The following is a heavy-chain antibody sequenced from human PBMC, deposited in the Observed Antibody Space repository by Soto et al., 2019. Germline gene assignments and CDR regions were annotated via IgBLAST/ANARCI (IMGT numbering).Heavy chain of an antibody. D-gene: IGHD3-3*01. CDR1: GFTFSSFG. CDR2: IWYDGSKK. CDR3: ARDASYYSLWSGYYPSRNGMDV. Sequence: QVQVVESGGGVVQPGRSLRLSCAASGFTFSSFGMHWVRQAPGKGLEWVSLIWYDGSKKSYGDSVKGRFTISRDTSRNTVYLHMNSLRADDTAVYYCARDASYYSLWSGYYPSRNGMDVWGQGTTVTVSS. J-gene: IGHJ6*02. V-gene: IGHV3-33*01.